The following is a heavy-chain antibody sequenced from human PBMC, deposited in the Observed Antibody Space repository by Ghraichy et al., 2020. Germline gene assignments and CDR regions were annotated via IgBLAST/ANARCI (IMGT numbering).Heavy chain of an antibody. D-gene: IGHD6-13*01. J-gene: IGHJ4*02. CDR1: GFTFSTYE. V-gene: IGHV3-48*03. CDR2: ISSRGITT. Sequence: GGSLRLSCAASGFTFSTYEMNWVRQAPGKGLEWVSYISSRGITTYYADSVKGRLTISRDNAKNSLYLQMNSLRDEDTAVYYCARDLGGSNSWYRFDYWGQGALVTVSS. CDR3: ARDLGGSNSWYRFDY.